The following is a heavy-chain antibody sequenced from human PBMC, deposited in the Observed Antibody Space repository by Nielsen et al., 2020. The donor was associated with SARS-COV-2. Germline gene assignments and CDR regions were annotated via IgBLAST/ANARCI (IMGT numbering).Heavy chain of an antibody. CDR2: IYYSGIT. V-gene: IGHV4-59*01. D-gene: IGHD4-17*01. CDR3: ARDYFGDYLDAFDI. Sequence: SETLSLTCTVSGGSISSYYWSWIRQPPGKGLEWIGNIYYSGITSYNPSLKSRVTISVDTSKNQFSLELSSLTPADTAVYYCARDYFGDYLDAFDIWGQGTTVLVSS. J-gene: IGHJ3*02. CDR1: GGSISSYY.